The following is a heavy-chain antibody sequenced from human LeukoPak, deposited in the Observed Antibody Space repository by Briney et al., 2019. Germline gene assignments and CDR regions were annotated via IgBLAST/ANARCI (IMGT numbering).Heavy chain of an antibody. CDR1: GFTFTTSA. D-gene: IGHD3-22*01. CDR3: AAASNYYDRSNYYSYAMDV. Sequence: ASVKVSCMASGFTFTTSAVQWVRQARGQRLEWIGWIVVGSGNTNYAKKFQKRVSITRDMSTSTVYMDLSSQRSEDTAVYYFAAASNYYDRSNYYSYAMDVWGQGTTVTVSS. V-gene: IGHV1-58*01. J-gene: IGHJ6*02. CDR2: IVVGSGNT.